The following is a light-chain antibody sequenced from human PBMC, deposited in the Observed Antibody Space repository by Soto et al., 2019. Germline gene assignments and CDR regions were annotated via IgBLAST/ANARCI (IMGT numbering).Light chain of an antibody. CDR1: QSVSTT. J-gene: IGKJ1*01. V-gene: IGKV3-15*01. CDR2: SAS. CDR3: QQYKDWPTT. Sequence: EIVMTQSPAILSVSPGQRATLSCRASQSVSTTVAWYQQKSGQAPRLLIYSASTRATGIPVRFSGGGSGTDFTLTITSLQSGDSGVYYCQQYKDWPTTFGQGTKVEI.